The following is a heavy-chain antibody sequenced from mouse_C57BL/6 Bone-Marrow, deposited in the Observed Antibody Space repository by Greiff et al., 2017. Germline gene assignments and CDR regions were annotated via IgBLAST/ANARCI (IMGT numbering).Heavy chain of an antibody. Sequence: VKLQQPGAELVRPGTSVKLSCKASGYTFTSYWMHWVKQRPGQGLEWIGVIDPSDSYTNYNQKFKGTATLTVDTSSSSADMQLSSLTSEASAVYYCASPIYYGYPGTFAYWGQGTLVTVSA. CDR1: GYTFTSYW. V-gene: IGHV1-59*01. D-gene: IGHD2-2*01. CDR2: IDPSDSYT. CDR3: ASPIYYGYPGTFAY. J-gene: IGHJ3*01.